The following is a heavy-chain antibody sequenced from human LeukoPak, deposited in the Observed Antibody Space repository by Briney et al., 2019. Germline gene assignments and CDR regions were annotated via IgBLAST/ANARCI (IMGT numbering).Heavy chain of an antibody. V-gene: IGHV4-39*07. CDR1: GGSISSRHYY. CDR2: VSQSGKT. CDR3: ARGRGYDISGNYLISNFDH. D-gene: IGHD3-22*01. J-gene: IGHJ4*02. Sequence: SETLSLTCTVSGGSISSRHYYWGWIRQPPGRGLEWIGSVSQSGKTFYTPSLKSRVTLSLYTSKNQFSLSLTSVTAADTAVYYCARGRGYDISGNYLISNFDHWGQGTLFTVSS.